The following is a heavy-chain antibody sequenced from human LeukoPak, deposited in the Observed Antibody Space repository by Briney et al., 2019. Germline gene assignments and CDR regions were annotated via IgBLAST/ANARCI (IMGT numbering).Heavy chain of an antibody. V-gene: IGHV3-21*01. J-gene: IGHJ4*02. D-gene: IGHD2-21*02. CDR3: ARTEFKPFIVVVTAGAHDY. CDR1: GFTFSSYS. Sequence: KPGGSLRLSCAASGFTFSSYSMNWVRQAPGKGLEWVSSISSSSSYIYYADSVKGRFTISRDNAKNSLYLQMNSLRAEDTAVYYCARTEFKPFIVVVTAGAHDYWGQGTLVTVSS. CDR2: ISSSSSYI.